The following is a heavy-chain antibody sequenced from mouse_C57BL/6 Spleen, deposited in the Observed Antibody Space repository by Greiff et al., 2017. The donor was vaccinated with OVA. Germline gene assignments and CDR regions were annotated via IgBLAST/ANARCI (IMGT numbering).Heavy chain of an antibody. CDR3: ARLHYGSSYDY. Sequence: EVQLQQSGPELVKPGASVKISCKASGYTFTDYYMNWVKQSHGNSLEWIGDINPNNGGTSYNQKFKGKATLTVDKSSSTAYMELRSLTSEDSAVYYCARLHYGSSYDYWGQGTTLTVSS. V-gene: IGHV1-26*01. CDR1: GYTFTDYY. CDR2: INPNNGGT. D-gene: IGHD1-1*01. J-gene: IGHJ2*01.